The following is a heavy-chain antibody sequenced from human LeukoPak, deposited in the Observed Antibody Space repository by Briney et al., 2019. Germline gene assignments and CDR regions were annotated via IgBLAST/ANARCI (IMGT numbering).Heavy chain of an antibody. CDR1: GGTVSSYA. CDR2: IIPIFGTA. V-gene: IGHV1-69*13. CDR3: ARDRYCSGGSCYIYFDY. Sequence: GASVKVSCKASGGTVSSYAISWVRQAPGQGLEWMGGIIPIFGTANYAQKFQGRVTITADESTSTAYMELSSLRSEDTAVYYCARDRYCSGGSCYIYFDYWGQGTLVTVSS. J-gene: IGHJ4*02. D-gene: IGHD2-15*01.